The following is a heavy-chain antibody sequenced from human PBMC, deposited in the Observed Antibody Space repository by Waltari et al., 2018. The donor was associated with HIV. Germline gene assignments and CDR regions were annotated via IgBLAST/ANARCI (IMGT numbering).Heavy chain of an antibody. CDR3: ASRLGIRKGFDY. D-gene: IGHD6-13*01. CDR2: IYGGGSA. V-gene: IGHV3-66*01. Sequence: EMQLVESGGGLVQPGGSLRLSCAASGFSVGSNYMNWVRQGPGKGLEWFSVIYGGGSAYYADSVRGRFTTSRDNSKNTLYLQMDSLRAEDTAVYYCASRLGIRKGFDYWGQGTLVTVSS. J-gene: IGHJ4*02. CDR1: GFSVGSNY.